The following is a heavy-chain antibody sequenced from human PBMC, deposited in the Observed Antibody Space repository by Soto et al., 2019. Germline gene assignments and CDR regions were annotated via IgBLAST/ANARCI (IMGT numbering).Heavy chain of an antibody. V-gene: IGHV4-39*01. CDR3: ARQRTSVVTQAYFDV. D-gene: IGHD2-21*02. CDR1: GDSISSRSYY. CDR2: IYYSGST. J-gene: IGHJ4*02. Sequence: SETLSLTYTVTGDSISSRSYYWGWIRQPPGKGLEWIGSIYYSGSTYNNPSLRSRVSMSIDTSKDQFSLKLKSVTAADTALYFCARQRTSVVTQAYFDVWGQGALVTVSS.